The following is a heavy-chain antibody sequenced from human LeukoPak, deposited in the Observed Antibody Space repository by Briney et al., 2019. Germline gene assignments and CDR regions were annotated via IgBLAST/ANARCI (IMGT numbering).Heavy chain of an antibody. V-gene: IGHV4-61*02. CDR3: ASQKYSSSWSLHYYYYYMDV. D-gene: IGHD6-13*01. CDR2: IYTSGST. J-gene: IGHJ6*03. CDR1: GGSISSGSYY. Sequence: SETLSLTCTVTGGSISSGSYYWSWIRQPAGKGLEWIGRIYTSGSTNYNPSLKSRVTMSVDTSKNQFSLKLSSVTAADTAVYYCASQKYSSSWSLHYYYYYMDVWGKGTTVTISS.